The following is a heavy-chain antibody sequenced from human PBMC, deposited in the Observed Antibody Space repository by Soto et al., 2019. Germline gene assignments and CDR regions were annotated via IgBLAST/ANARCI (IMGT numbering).Heavy chain of an antibody. CDR2: ISGSGGST. Sequence: EVQLLESGGGLVQPGGSLRLSCAASGFTFSSYAMSWVRQAPGKGLEWVSAISGSGGSTYYADSVKGRFTISRDNSKNTLYLQMNSLRAEDTAVYYCAKVSAGYYDILTGLSWFDPWGQGTLVTVSS. CDR1: GFTFSSYA. J-gene: IGHJ5*02. V-gene: IGHV3-23*01. CDR3: AKVSAGYYDILTGLSWFDP. D-gene: IGHD3-9*01.